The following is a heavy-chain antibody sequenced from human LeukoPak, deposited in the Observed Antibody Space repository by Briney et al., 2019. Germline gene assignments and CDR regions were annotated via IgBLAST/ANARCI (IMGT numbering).Heavy chain of an antibody. CDR3: ARYRGNPGVFDY. J-gene: IGHJ4*02. CDR1: GGSISSYY. V-gene: IGHV4-59*06. D-gene: IGHD4-23*01. CDR2: IYYSGST. Sequence: SETLSLTCTVSGGSISSYYWSWIRQPPGKGLEWIGYIYYSGSTYYNPSLKSRVTISVDTSKNQFSLKLSSVTAADTAVYYCARYRGNPGVFDYWGQGTLVTVSS.